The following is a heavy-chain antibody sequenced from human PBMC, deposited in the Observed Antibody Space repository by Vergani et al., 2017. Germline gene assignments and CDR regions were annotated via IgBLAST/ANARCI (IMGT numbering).Heavy chain of an antibody. Sequence: QLQLQESGPGLVKPSETLSLTCTVSGGSVSRGSYYWSWIRQPPGKVLEWIVYIYYSGSTNYNPSLKSRVTISVDTSKNQFSLKLSSVTAADTAVYYCARTGLYRRWFDPWGQGTLVTVSS. CDR1: GGSVSRGSYY. J-gene: IGHJ5*02. V-gene: IGHV4-61*01. D-gene: IGHD3-16*02. CDR2: IYYSGST. CDR3: ARTGLYRRWFDP.